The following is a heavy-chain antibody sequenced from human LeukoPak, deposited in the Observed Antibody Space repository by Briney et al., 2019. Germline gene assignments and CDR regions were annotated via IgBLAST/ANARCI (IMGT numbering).Heavy chain of an antibody. J-gene: IGHJ4*02. CDR1: GFTFSSYA. Sequence: TGGSLRLSCAASGFTFSSYAINWVRQAPGKGPEWLSAISGSGGHIYYAESLKGRFTIFRDNSKNTAYLEMNSLRAEDTAVYHCAKIMGSSPSTAYFAYWGQGTLVTVSS. CDR2: ISGSGGHI. CDR3: AKIMGSSPSTAYFAY. V-gene: IGHV3-23*01. D-gene: IGHD6-6*01.